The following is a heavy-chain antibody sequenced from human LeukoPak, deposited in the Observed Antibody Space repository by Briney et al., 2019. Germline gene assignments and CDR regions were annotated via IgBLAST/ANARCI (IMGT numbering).Heavy chain of an antibody. CDR2: ISWNSGSI. CDR3: AKAIPPGRYYGGDCYDAFDI. CDR1: GFTFDDYA. Sequence: PGGSLRLSCAASGFTFDDYAMHWVRHAPGKGLEGVSGISWNSGSIGYADSVKGRFTISRDNAKNSLYLQMNSLRAENTALYYCAKAIPPGRYYGGDCYDAFDIWGQGTMVTVSS. J-gene: IGHJ3*02. D-gene: IGHD2-21*02. V-gene: IGHV3-9*01.